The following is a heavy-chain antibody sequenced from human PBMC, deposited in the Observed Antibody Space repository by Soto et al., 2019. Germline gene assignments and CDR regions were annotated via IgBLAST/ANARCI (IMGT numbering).Heavy chain of an antibody. CDR1: GFTFTNFA. J-gene: IGHJ5*02. CDR3: ANDWGWFDP. D-gene: IGHD3-16*01. Sequence: LGGSLRLSCAASGFTFTNFAMSWIRQTPGKGLEWVSRISSSGDSTYYADSVKGRFTISRDNSKNTLYLQMNSLRAEDTAVYYCANDWGWFDPWGQGSLVTVSS. V-gene: IGHV3-23*01. CDR2: ISSSGDST.